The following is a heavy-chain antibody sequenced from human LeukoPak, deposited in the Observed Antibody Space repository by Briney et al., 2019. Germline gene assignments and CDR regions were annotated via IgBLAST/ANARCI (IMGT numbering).Heavy chain of an antibody. CDR2: IIGGGSST. CDR3: AKDRAQQLVLDF. J-gene: IGHJ4*02. V-gene: IGHV3-23*01. CDR1: GFTFSSYA. D-gene: IGHD6-13*01. Sequence: GGSLRLSCAASGFTFSSYAMCWGRQAPGKGLGWVSAIIGGGSSTYYADSVKGRFTISRDNSKNTLFLQMNSVRAEVTAVYYCAKDRAQQLVLDFWGQGTLVTVSS.